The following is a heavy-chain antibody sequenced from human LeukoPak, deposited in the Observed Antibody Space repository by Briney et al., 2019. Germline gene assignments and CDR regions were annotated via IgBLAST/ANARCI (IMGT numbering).Heavy chain of an antibody. V-gene: IGHV1-18*04. CDR1: GYTFSRYG. Sequence: GASVKVSCKASGYTFSRYGITWVRQAPGQGLEWMGWISAYNGNTNYAQKLQGRVTMTTDTSTNTVYMELRSLRFDDTAVYYCARDRKDYGDFLQTDYWGQGTLATVFS. CDR3: ARDRKDYGDFLQTDY. CDR2: ISAYNGNT. J-gene: IGHJ4*02. D-gene: IGHD4-17*01.